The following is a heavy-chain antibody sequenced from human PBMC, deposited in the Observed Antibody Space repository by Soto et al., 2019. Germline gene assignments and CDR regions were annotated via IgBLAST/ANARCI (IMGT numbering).Heavy chain of an antibody. CDR1: GYTFTSYD. J-gene: IGHJ4*02. CDR2: MSPKSGNT. CDR3: ARGPPNWGFDS. D-gene: IGHD7-27*01. V-gene: IGHV1-8*01. Sequence: QVQLVQSGAEVKKPGASVKVSCKASGYTFTSYDINWVREASGQGLESMGWMSPKSGNTGYAQKFQGRVTMTRSTSISTAYMELSSLTSEDTAVYYCARGPPNWGFDSWGQGTLVTVSS.